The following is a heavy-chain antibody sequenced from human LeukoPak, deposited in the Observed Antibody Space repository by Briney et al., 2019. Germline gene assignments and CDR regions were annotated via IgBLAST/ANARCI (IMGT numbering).Heavy chain of an antibody. V-gene: IGHV1-46*01. CDR3: ARDPQCTSKTCYPFDF. Sequence: ASVKVSCKASGGTFSSYAISWVRQAPGQGLEWMGIINPSGDNTRYAQKFQGRVNLTRDMSTSTVYMELRSLKSDDTAVYYCARDPQCTSKTCYPFDFWGQGTLVTVSS. CDR1: GGTFSSYA. D-gene: IGHD2-2*01. J-gene: IGHJ4*02. CDR2: INPSGDNT.